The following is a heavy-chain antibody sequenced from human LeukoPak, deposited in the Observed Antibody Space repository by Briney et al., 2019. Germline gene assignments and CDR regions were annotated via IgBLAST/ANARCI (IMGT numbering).Heavy chain of an antibody. CDR3: STGGGTHDY. Sequence: GGSLGLSCAASGLTFNNAWMSWVRQAPGKGLECVGRIRSISAGGTTDYGAPVKGRFTIPIDDSKNTLYLKMNSLKTEDTAVYYCSTGGGTHDYWGQGTLVTVSS. D-gene: IGHD2-15*01. CDR2: IRSISAGGTT. CDR1: GLTFNNAW. J-gene: IGHJ4*02. V-gene: IGHV3-15*01.